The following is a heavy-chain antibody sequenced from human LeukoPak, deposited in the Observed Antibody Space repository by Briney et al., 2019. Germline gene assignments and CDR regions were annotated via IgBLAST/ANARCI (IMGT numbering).Heavy chain of an antibody. J-gene: IGHJ4*02. CDR2: ISSISNYI. D-gene: IGHD6-25*01. CDR3: ARGGLQSQRLDLLDS. Sequence: GGAVRLSCAASGFTFTSYIMDWVRQAPGKGLEWLSSISSISNYIYYAESVKGRFTISRDNAKNLLYLQVDSLRAEDMAIYYCARGGLQSQRLDLLDSWGQGVLVTVSS. V-gene: IGHV3-21*01. CDR1: GFTFTSYI.